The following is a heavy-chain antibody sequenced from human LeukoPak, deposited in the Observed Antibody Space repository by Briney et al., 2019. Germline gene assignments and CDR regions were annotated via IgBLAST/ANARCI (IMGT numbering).Heavy chain of an antibody. Sequence: SETLSLTCAVYGGSFSGYYWSWIRQPPGNGLEWIGEINHSGSTNYNPSLKSRVTISVDTSKNQFSLKLSSVTAADTAVYYCARVIAAAGMLGSFYYYGMDVWGQGTTVTVSS. J-gene: IGHJ6*02. D-gene: IGHD6-13*01. CDR2: INHSGST. CDR1: GGSFSGYY. CDR3: ARVIAAAGMLGSFYYYGMDV. V-gene: IGHV4-34*01.